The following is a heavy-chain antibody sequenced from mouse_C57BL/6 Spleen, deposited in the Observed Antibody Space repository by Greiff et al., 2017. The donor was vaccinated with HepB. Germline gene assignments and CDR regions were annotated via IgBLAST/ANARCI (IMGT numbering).Heavy chain of an antibody. Sequence: VQLQQPGAELVKPGASVKLSCKASGYTFTSYWMQWVKQRPGQGLEWIGEIDPSDSYTNYNQKFKGKATLTVDTSSSTAYMQLSSLTSEDSAVYYCARSEYDYDPWFAYWGQGTLVTVSA. D-gene: IGHD2-4*01. CDR1: GYTFTSYW. CDR3: ARSEYDYDPWFAY. CDR2: IDPSDSYT. V-gene: IGHV1-50*01. J-gene: IGHJ3*01.